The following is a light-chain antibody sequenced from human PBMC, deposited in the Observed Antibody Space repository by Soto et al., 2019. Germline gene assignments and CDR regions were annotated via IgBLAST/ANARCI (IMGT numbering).Light chain of an antibody. J-gene: IGKJ1*01. V-gene: IGKV2D-29*01. CDR2: EVS. CDR1: QSLLHSNGETF. Sequence: DIVMTQTPLSLSVTPGQPASISCKSSQSLLHSNGETFLSWYLQKPGQPPQLLISEVSNRFSGVPDRFSGSGSGTDFTLKISRVEAEDVGVYYCMQSIQTRTFGQGTKVEIK. CDR3: MQSIQTRT.